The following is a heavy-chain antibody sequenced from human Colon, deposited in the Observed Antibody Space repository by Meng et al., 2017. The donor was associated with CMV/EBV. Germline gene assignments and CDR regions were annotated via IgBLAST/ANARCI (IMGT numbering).Heavy chain of an antibody. CDR2: TNYRSQWYN. D-gene: IGHD5-12*01. CDR1: GDSVSTNIDD. CDR3: TRNRGYDFDL. J-gene: IGHJ4*02. Sequence: QVKLQQSGPGLVTPSQTLSLTCAISGDSVSTNIDDWNWVRQSPSRGLEWLGRTNYRSQWYNDCAVSMRSRIILYPDTSQNQVSLKLNSVTPEDSGVYYCTRNRGYDFDLWGQGVLVTVSS. V-gene: IGHV6-1*01.